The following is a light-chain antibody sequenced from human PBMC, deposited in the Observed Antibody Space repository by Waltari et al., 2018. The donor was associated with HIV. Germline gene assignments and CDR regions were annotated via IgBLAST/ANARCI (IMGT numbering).Light chain of an antibody. CDR1: LSVSSN. J-gene: IGKJ2*03. CDR3: QQYNNWPHS. V-gene: IGKV3-15*01. Sequence: EIVMTQSPAPIPVSPGKKANRTCRASLSVSSNLAWYQEKPGQAPRLLIYGASTRATGIPARFSGSGSGTEFTLTISSLQSEDFAVYYCQQYNNWPHSFGQGTKLEIK. CDR2: GAS.